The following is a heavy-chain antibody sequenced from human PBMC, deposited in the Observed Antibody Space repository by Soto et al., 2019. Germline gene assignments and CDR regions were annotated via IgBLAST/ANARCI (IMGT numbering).Heavy chain of an antibody. CDR1: GGSITSSD. J-gene: IGHJ6*02. CDR2: IYDTGISGYTPST. CDR3: ARGEDAFFYYGLDV. V-gene: IGHV4-59*01. Sequence: SETLSLTCTVSGGSITSSDLYWIRRPQGQGLEWIAYIYDTGISGYTPSTSYNPSLKSRVTMSVDTSKSQFSLKLTSVTAADTAVYYCARGEDAFFYYGLDVWGQGITVTVSS.